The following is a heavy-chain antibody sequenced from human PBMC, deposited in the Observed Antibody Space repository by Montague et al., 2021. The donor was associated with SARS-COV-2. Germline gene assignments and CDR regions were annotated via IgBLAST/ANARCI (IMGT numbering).Heavy chain of an antibody. J-gene: IGHJ4*02. D-gene: IGHD5-18*01. CDR2: IGSSGSTI. CDR3: TRLLRGYDYGPDY. Sequence: FLRLSCAASGFTFSSYEMNWVRQAPGKGLEWVSYIGSSGSTIYYADSVKGRFTISRDNAKNSLYLQMDGLRAADTAVYYCTRLLRGYDYGPDYWGQGTLVTVSS. V-gene: IGHV3-48*03. CDR1: GFTFSSYE.